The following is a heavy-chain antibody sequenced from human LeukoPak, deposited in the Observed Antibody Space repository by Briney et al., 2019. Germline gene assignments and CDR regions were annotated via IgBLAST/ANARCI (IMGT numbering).Heavy chain of an antibody. CDR2: IYYSGST. CDR3: ARPNMVRGVINWFDP. D-gene: IGHD3-10*01. J-gene: IGHJ5*02. Sequence: KASETLSLACTVSGGSISSSSYYWGWIRQPPGKGLEWIGSIYYSGSTYYNPSLKSRVTISVDTSKNQFSLKLSSVTAADTAVYYCARPNMVRGVINWFDPWGQGTLVTVSS. V-gene: IGHV4-39*01. CDR1: GGSISSSSYY.